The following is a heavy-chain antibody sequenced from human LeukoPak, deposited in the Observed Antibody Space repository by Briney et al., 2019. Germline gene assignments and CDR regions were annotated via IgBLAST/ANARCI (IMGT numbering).Heavy chain of an antibody. D-gene: IGHD3-22*01. V-gene: IGHV4-39*01. CDR3: ASLYDSSGYYYYYFDY. CDR1: GVSISSSSYY. CDR2: IYYSGST. Sequence: PSETLSLTCTVSGVSISSSSYYWGWIRQPPGKGLEWIGSIYYSGSTYYNPSLKSRVTISVDTSKNQFSLKLSSVTAADTAVYYCASLYDSSGYYYYYFDYWGQGTLVTVSS. J-gene: IGHJ4*02.